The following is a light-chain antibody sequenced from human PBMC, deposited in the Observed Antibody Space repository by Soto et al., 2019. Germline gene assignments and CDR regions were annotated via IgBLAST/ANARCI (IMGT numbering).Light chain of an antibody. V-gene: IGKV1-33*01. CDR2: DAY. J-gene: IGKJ3*01. CDR3: QQSHNLPPT. Sequence: DIKMTQSPSSLSASVGDRVTISCQASQGISNSLNWYQQKPGKAPELLIYDAYNLETGVPSRFSGSGTGTDFTLTISSLQPEDIATYYCQQSHNLPPTFGPGTNVDIK. CDR1: QGISNS.